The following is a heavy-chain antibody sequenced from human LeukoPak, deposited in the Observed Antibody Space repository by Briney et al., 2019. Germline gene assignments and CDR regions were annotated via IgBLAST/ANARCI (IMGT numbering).Heavy chain of an antibody. CDR3: ARPLWYQLLIGPDAFDI. V-gene: IGHV3-30*03. J-gene: IGHJ3*02. CDR2: ISYDGSDK. D-gene: IGHD2-2*01. CDR1: GFTFSSYG. Sequence: GGSLRLSCAASGFTFSSYGMHWVRQAPGKGLEWVAVISYDGSDKYYADSVKGRFTISRDNSKNTLYLQMNSLRAEDTAVYYCARPLWYQLLIGPDAFDIWGQGTMVTVSS.